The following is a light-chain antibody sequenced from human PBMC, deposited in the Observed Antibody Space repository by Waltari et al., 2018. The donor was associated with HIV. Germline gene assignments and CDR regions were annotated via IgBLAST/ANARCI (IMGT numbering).Light chain of an antibody. CDR1: QSISMW. Sequence: DVQMTQSPSSVSVSVGDTVTFSCRASQSISMWLIWYQQKAGKAPKLLIYAASSLQLGVPPRFNGTVSGRDFNLTIKSLQPEDSATYFCQQAYTFPYTFGQGTKLEIK. CDR3: QQAYTFPYT. CDR2: AAS. V-gene: IGKV1-12*01. J-gene: IGKJ2*01.